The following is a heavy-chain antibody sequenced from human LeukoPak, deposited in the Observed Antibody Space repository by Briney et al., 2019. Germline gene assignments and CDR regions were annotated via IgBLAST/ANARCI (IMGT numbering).Heavy chain of an antibody. D-gene: IGHD2-21*01. V-gene: IGHV3-48*03. CDR3: ARVGVVVRDASNLWFDP. CDR2: ISSSGTTI. Sequence: PGGSLRLSCAASGFTFSSYGMNWVRQAPGKGLEWVSYISSSGTTIYYADSVKGRFTISRDNAKNSLYLQMNSLRAEDTAVYYCARVGVVVRDASNLWFDPWGQGTLVTVSS. J-gene: IGHJ5*02. CDR1: GFTFSSYG.